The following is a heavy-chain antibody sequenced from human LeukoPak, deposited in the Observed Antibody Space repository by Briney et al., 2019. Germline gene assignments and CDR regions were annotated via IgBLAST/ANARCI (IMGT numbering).Heavy chain of an antibody. CDR2: INPSGGST. V-gene: IGHV1-46*01. Sequence: ASVKVSCKASGYTFTSYYMHCVRQAPGQGLEWMGIINPSGGSTSYAQKFQGRVTMTRDTSTSTVYMELSSLRSEDTAVYYCVRGGYYGSGSYLPTVGSFDYWGQGTLVTVSS. CDR1: GYTFTSYY. CDR3: VRGGYYGSGSYLPTVGSFDY. D-gene: IGHD3-10*01. J-gene: IGHJ4*02.